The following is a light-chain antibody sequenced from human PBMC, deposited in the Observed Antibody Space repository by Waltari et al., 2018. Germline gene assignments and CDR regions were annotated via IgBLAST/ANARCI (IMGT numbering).Light chain of an antibody. CDR3: QQRKDWPLTT. Sequence: DIVLTQSPATLSLFPGERATLSCRASQNINNHLAWYQHKPGQAPRLLIHDASRRAVGIPARFSGRGSGTDFSLTISRLEPEDFAVYYCQQRKDWPLTTFGQGTRLEIK. CDR1: QNINNH. J-gene: IGKJ5*01. V-gene: IGKV3-11*01. CDR2: DAS.